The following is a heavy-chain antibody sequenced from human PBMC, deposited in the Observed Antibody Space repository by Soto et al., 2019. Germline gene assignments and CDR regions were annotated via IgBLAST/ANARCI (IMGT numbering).Heavy chain of an antibody. V-gene: IGHV3-30-3*01. J-gene: IGHJ5*02. CDR2: ISYDENNR. CDR1: GFTFRSYA. CDR3: ARALDTAMASKDNWFDP. D-gene: IGHD5-18*01. Sequence: QVQLVESGGGVVQPGRSLRLSCAASGFTFRSYAMHWVRQTPGKGLEWVAVISYDENNRYYTDSVKGRFTISRDNSKNTLYLQVNSLRAEDTALYYCARALDTAMASKDNWFDPWGEGTLGTVSS.